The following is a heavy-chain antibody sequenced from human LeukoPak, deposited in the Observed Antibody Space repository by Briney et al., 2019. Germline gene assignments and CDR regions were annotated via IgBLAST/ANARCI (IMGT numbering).Heavy chain of an antibody. Sequence: ASVKVSCKASGYAFTNSGFSWVRQAPGQGLEWMGWISAYTGYTDYAPKFPFRVTMTTDTSTSTAYMGLRSLRSDDTAVYYRARDKAVTTEVTQHFQHWGQGTLVTVSS. CDR1: GYAFTNSG. CDR2: ISAYTGYT. CDR3: ARDKAVTTEVTQHFQH. V-gene: IGHV1-18*01. D-gene: IGHD4-23*01. J-gene: IGHJ1*01.